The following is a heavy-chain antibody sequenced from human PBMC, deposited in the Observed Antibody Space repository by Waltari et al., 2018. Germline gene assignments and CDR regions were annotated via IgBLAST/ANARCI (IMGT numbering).Heavy chain of an antibody. CDR2: IRSDGSNI. D-gene: IGHD6-13*01. CDR3: ATYSASRGFNY. Sequence: QVQLVESGGGVVQPGESLRLSCAASGVTFSTSGLHWVRQATGKGLEWVAYIRSDGSNINYADSVKGRFTISRDNSKNTLYLQMNSLRAEDTAVYYCATYSASRGFNYWGQGTLVTVSS. J-gene: IGHJ4*02. V-gene: IGHV3-30*02. CDR1: GVTFSTSG.